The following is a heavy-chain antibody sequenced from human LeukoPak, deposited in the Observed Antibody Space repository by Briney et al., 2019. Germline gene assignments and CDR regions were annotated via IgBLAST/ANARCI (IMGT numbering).Heavy chain of an antibody. CDR2: INTNTGNP. V-gene: IGHV7-4-1*02. Sequence: GASVKVSCKASGYTFTSYAMNWVRQAPGQGLEWMGWINTNTGNPTYAQGFTGQFVFSLDTSVSTAYLQISSLKAEDTAVYYCAREGWELLRNYYYYYMDVWGKGTTVTVSS. CDR3: AREGWELLRNYYYYYMDV. CDR1: GYTFTSYA. D-gene: IGHD1-26*01. J-gene: IGHJ6*03.